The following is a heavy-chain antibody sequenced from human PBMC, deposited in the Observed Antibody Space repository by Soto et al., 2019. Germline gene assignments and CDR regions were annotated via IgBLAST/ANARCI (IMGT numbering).Heavy chain of an antibody. CDR2: MNEDGSTT. CDR3: ARDLSGRADV. J-gene: IGHJ6*02. CDR1: GFTFSSYG. D-gene: IGHD3-10*01. V-gene: IGHV3-74*01. Sequence: PGGSLRLSCAASGFTFSSYGMHWVRQVPGKGLVWVSRMNEDGSTTDYADSVKGRFTISRDNARNTLYLQMNSLRAEDTAVYYCARDLSGRADVWGQGTTVTVSS.